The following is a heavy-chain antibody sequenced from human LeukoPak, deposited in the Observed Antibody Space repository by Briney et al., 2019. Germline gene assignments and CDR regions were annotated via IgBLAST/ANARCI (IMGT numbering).Heavy chain of an antibody. V-gene: IGHV3-23*01. J-gene: IGHJ4*02. CDR2: ISGRGGST. CDR1: GFTFSSYA. CDR3: AKERVYTSSGWYEGRGTGEFDY. D-gene: IGHD6-19*01. Sequence: PGGSLRLSCAASGFTFSSYAMSWVRQAPGKGLEWVSAISGRGGSTYYADSVKGRFTISRDNSKNTLYLQMNSLRAEDTAVYYCAKERVYTSSGWYEGRGTGEFDYWGQGTLVTVSS.